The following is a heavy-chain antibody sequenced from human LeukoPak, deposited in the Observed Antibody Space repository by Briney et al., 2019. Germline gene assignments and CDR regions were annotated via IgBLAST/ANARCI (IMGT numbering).Heavy chain of an antibody. Sequence: ASVKVSCKASGYTFTSYYMHWVRQAPGQGLEWMGIINPSGGSTSYAQKFQGRVTITADKSTSTAYMELSSLRSEDTAVYYCAREGEGYGDGYFDLWGRGTLVTVSS. V-gene: IGHV1-46*01. CDR2: INPSGGST. CDR1: GYTFTSYY. D-gene: IGHD4-17*01. J-gene: IGHJ2*01. CDR3: AREGEGYGDGYFDL.